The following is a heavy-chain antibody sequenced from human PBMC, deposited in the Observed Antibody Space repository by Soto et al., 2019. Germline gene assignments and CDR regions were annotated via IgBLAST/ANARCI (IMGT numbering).Heavy chain of an antibody. J-gene: IGHJ5*02. V-gene: IGHV1-3*01. CDR1: GYSFTAFV. CDR3: ARDKNPIVPFLEWTNWFDP. D-gene: IGHD3-3*02. CDR2: INPGKGNT. Sequence: QVRLAQSGAEVKRPGASVRVFCKTSGYSFTAFVIHWVRQAPGQGLEWLGCINPGKGNTEYSQKFQGRVTFTSDTSANTASMELTNLKSADTALYFCARDKNPIVPFLEWTNWFDPWGQGTQVTVSS.